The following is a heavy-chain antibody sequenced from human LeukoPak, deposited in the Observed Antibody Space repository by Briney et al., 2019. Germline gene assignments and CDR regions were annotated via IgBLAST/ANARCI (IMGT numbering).Heavy chain of an antibody. J-gene: IGHJ4*02. CDR3: ARRFTTVTTSEYEYYFDY. V-gene: IGHV1-69*13. CDR1: GGTFSSYA. D-gene: IGHD4-17*01. CDR2: IIPIFGTA. Sequence: SVKVSCKASGGTFSSYAISWVRQAPGQGLEWMGGIIPIFGTANYAQKFQGRVTITADESTSTAYMELSSLRSEDTAVYYCARRFTTVTTSEYEYYFDYWGQGTLVIVSS.